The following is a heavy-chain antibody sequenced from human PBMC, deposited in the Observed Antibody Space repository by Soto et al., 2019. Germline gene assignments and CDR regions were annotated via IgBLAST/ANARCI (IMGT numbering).Heavy chain of an antibody. CDR3: ARLGYCSSVTCKYYFYYYGMDV. Sequence: GGSLNLSCEASGFSFSSYTMNWVRQAPGKGLEWVSFISGRGTTTYYADSVKGRFTVSRDNAKNSLYLEVTSLRDEDTAVYYCARLGYCSSVTCKYYFYYYGMDVWGQGTTVTVS. CDR1: GFSFSSYT. D-gene: IGHD2-2*01. CDR2: ISGRGTTT. J-gene: IGHJ6*02. V-gene: IGHV3-48*02.